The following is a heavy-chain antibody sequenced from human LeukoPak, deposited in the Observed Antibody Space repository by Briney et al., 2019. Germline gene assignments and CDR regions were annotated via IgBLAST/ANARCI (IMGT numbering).Heavy chain of an antibody. J-gene: IGHJ6*02. CDR2: IIPILGIA. CDR3: ARDRVGSAFGMDV. V-gene: IGHV1-69*04. D-gene: IGHD3-16*01. CDR1: GGTFSSYA. Sequence: ASVKVSCKASGGTFSSYAISWVRQAPGQGLEWMGRIIPILGIANYAQKFQGRVTITADKSTSTAYMELSSLRSEDTAVYYCARDRVGSAFGMDVWGQGTTVTVSS.